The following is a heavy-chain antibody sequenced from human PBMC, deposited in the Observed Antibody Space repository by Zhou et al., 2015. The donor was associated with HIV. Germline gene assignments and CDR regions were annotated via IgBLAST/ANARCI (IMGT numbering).Heavy chain of an antibody. CDR3: ARGHYDFWSGYRTRYNWFDP. J-gene: IGHJ5*02. CDR1: GGTFSSYA. V-gene: IGHV1-69*01. D-gene: IGHD3-3*01. Sequence: QVQLVQSGAEVKKPGSSVKVSCKASGGTFSSYAISWVRQAPGQGLEWMGGIISIFGTANYAQKFQGRVTITADESTSTAYMELSSLRSEDTAVYYCARGHYDFWSGYRTRYNWFDPWGQGTLVTVSS. CDR2: IISIFGTA.